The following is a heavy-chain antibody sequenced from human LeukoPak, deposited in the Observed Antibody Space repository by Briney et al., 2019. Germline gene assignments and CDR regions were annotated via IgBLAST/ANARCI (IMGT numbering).Heavy chain of an antibody. J-gene: IGHJ3*02. CDR1: GFTFSIYN. D-gene: IGHD3-22*01. CDR3: TRDRFLSDSSGYPYDI. Sequence: GGSLRLSCAASGFTFSIYNMNWVRQAPGKGLEWVSSISGSSSQTFYTDSVKGRFTISRDNAKNLLYLQMNSLGVEDTAIYYCTRDRFLSDSSGYPYDIWGQGTMVTVSS. V-gene: IGHV3-21*01. CDR2: ISGSSSQT.